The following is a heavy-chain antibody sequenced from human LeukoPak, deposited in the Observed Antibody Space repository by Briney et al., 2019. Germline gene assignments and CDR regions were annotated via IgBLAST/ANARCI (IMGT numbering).Heavy chain of an antibody. CDR3: AREYSSSSGKNAFDI. V-gene: IGHV4-4*07. D-gene: IGHD6-6*01. J-gene: IGHJ3*02. CDR1: GGSISSYY. Sequence: PSETLSLTCTVSGGSISSYYWSWIRQPAGKGLEWIGRISASGSTNYNPSLRSRVTMSVDMSKNQFSLKLRSVTAADTAVYYCAREYSSSSGKNAFDIWGQGTMVTVSS. CDR2: ISASGST.